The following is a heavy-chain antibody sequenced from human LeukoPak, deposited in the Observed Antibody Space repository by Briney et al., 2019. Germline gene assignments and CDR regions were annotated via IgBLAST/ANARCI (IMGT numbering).Heavy chain of an antibody. Sequence: GGSLRLSCAVSGFTFSSYAMSWVRQAPGKGLEWVSAISGSGGSTYYADSVKGRFTISRDNSKNTLYLQMNSLRAEDTAVYYCGSSRYSSSWSDYWGQGTLVTVSS. D-gene: IGHD6-13*01. CDR2: ISGSGGST. J-gene: IGHJ4*02. V-gene: IGHV3-23*01. CDR1: GFTFSSYA. CDR3: GSSRYSSSWSDY.